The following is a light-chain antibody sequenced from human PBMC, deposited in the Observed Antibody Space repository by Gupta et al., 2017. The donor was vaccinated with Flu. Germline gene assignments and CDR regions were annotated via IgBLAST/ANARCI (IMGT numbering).Light chain of an antibody. CDR1: QSVRSN. CDR2: GAS. CDR3: QQYKDWLPLT. J-gene: IGKJ4*01. V-gene: IGKV3-15*01. Sequence: EIVMTQSPATLSVSPGERATLSCRASQSVRSNLAWYQQKPGQAPRLLIYGASIRDTGIPARFSGSGSGTEFTLAISSRQSEDFAVYYCQQYKDWLPLTFGGGTKVEIK.